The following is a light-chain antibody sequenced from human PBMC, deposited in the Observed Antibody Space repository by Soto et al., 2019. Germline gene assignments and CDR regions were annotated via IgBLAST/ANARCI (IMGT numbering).Light chain of an antibody. J-gene: IGLJ1*01. CDR1: SSDVGSGNV. CDR2: EGF. V-gene: IGLV2-23*01. Sequence: QSALTQPASVSGSPGQSITISCTGTSSDVGSGNVVSWYQHYPGKAPQLMIYEGFNRPSGVSSRFSGSRSGNTASLTISGLQAEDEADYYCCSHAGGDTYVFGTGTKATVL. CDR3: CSHAGGDTYV.